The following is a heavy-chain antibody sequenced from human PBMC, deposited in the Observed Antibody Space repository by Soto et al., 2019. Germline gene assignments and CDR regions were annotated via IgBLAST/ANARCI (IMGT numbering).Heavy chain of an antibody. CDR1: GYSFTSYW. CDR2: IYPGDSDT. D-gene: IGHD6-13*01. CDR3: ARTAAAGKYYYGMDV. J-gene: IGHJ6*02. Sequence: GESLKISCKCSGYSFTSYWIGWVRQMPGKGLECMGIIYPGDSDTRYSPSFQGQVTISADKSISTAYLQWSGLKASDTAMYYCARTAAAGKYYYGMDVWGQGTTVTVSS. V-gene: IGHV5-51*01.